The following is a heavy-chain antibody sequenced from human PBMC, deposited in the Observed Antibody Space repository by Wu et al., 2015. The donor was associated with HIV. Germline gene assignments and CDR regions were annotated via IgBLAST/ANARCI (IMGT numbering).Heavy chain of an antibody. D-gene: IGHD6-19*01. CDR1: GYTFTSYG. CDR3: ARDHSSGWYLSVSPPKDY. J-gene: IGHJ4*02. V-gene: IGHV1-18*01. Sequence: QVQLVQSGAEVKKPGASVKVSCKASGYTFTSYGISWVRQAPGQGLEWMGWISAYNGNTNYAQKLQGRVTMTTDTSTSTAYMELRSLRSDDTAVYYCARDHSSGWYLSVSPPKDYWGQGTLVTVSS. CDR2: ISAYNGNT.